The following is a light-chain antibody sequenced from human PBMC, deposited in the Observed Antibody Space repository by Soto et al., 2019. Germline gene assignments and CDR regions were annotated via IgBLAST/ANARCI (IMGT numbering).Light chain of an antibody. V-gene: IGKV3-11*01. Sequence: EIVLTQSPATLSLSPGERATLSCRASQSVSSYFAWYQQKPGQAPRLLIYDASSRATGIPARFSGSGSGTDFTLTISSLEPEDFAVYYCQQRSDWTLTFGQGTKV. CDR2: DAS. J-gene: IGKJ1*01. CDR1: QSVSSY. CDR3: QQRSDWTLT.